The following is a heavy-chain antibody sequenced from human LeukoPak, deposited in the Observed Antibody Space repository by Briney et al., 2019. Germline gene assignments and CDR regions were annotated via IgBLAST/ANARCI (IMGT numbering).Heavy chain of an antibody. D-gene: IGHD3-22*01. J-gene: IGHJ3*02. Sequence: GRSLRLSCAASGFTFSSYGMHWVRQAPGKGLEWVAVISYDGSNKYYADSVKGRFTISRDNSKNTLYLQMNSLRAEDTAVYYCARPRDDSSGYYYTPVGAFDIWGQGTMVTVSS. V-gene: IGHV3-30*03. CDR3: ARPRDDSSGYYYTPVGAFDI. CDR2: ISYDGSNK. CDR1: GFTFSSYG.